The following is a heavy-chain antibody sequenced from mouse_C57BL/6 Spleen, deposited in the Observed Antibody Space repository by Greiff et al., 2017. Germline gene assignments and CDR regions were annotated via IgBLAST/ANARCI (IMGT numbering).Heavy chain of an antibody. Sequence: VQLQQSGAELVRPGASVKLSCTASGFNIKDDYMHWVKQRPEQGLEWIGWIDPENGDTEYASKFQGKATITTDTSSSTCYLLIISLTSEDTAVYYCTTYVSGYFDVWGTGTTVTVSS. J-gene: IGHJ1*03. D-gene: IGHD6-1*01. CDR3: TTYVSGYFDV. CDR2: IDPENGDT. V-gene: IGHV14-4*01. CDR1: GFNIKDDY.